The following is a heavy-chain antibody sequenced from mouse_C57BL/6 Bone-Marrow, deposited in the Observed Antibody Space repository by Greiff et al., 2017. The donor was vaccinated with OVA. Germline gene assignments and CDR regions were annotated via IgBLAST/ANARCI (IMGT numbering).Heavy chain of an antibody. CDR3: ARRDYYGYYFDY. J-gene: IGHJ2*01. Sequence: EVKLVESGGGLVQPGGSLKLSCAASGFTFSDYGMAWVRQAPRKGPEWVAFISNSAYSIYYADTVTGRFTISRENAKNTLYLEMSSLRSEDTAMYYCARRDYYGYYFDYWGQGTTLTVSS. CDR2: ISNSAYSI. V-gene: IGHV5-15*01. D-gene: IGHD1-1*01. CDR1: GFTFSDYG.